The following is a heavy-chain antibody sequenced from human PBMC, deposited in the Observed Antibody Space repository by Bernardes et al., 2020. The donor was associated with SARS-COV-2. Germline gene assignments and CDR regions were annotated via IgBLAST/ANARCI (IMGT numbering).Heavy chain of an antibody. J-gene: IGHJ5*02. CDR2: IFHTGDT. Sequence: SETLSLTCAVSGGSITSSNWWTWVRQPPGKGLEWIGEIFHTGDTNYNPSLKSRVTMSLDKAKNHFSLKLSSVTAADTAVYYCASFFLGFCGDDCPSVVSWGQGTLVTVSS. D-gene: IGHD2-21*02. CDR1: GGSITSSNW. CDR3: ASFFLGFCGDDCPSVVS. V-gene: IGHV4-4*02.